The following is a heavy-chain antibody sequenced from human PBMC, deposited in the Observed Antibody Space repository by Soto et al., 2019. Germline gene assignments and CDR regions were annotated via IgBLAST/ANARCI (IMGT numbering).Heavy chain of an antibody. CDR3: ARGPGGSGDV. CDR2: INHSGST. D-gene: IGHD3-10*01. V-gene: IGHV4-34*01. CDR1: GWSLRGYY. J-gene: IGHJ6*02. Sequence: SETLSVNCSVYGWSLRGYYWSWIRQPPGKGLEWIGEINHSGSTNYNPSLKSRVTISVDTSKNQFSLKLSSVTAADTAVYYCARGPGGSGDVWGQGTTVTVSS.